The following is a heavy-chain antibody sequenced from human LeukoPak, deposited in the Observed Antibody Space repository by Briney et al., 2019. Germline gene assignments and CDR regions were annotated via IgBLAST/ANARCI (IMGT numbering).Heavy chain of an antibody. D-gene: IGHD6-13*01. Sequence: GGSVRLSCAASGFTFSSYSMNWVRQAPGKGLEWVSSISSSSSYIYYADSVKGRFTISRDNAKNSLYLQMNSLRAEDTAVYYCARDLSAGTFYFDYWGQGTLVTVSS. CDR1: GFTFSSYS. CDR2: ISSSSSYI. V-gene: IGHV3-21*01. CDR3: ARDLSAGTFYFDY. J-gene: IGHJ4*02.